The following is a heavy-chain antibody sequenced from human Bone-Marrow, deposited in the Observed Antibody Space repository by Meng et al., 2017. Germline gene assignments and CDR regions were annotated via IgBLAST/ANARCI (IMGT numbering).Heavy chain of an antibody. Sequence: VQPVESGGGVVQPGRSLRLSCAASGFTFSSYWMHWVRQAPGKGLVWVSRINTDGGGTNYADSVKGRFTISRDNAKNTLYLQINSLRAEDTAVYYCGRGSPTDYRGQGTLVTVSS. CDR1: GFTFSSYW. V-gene: IGHV3-74*02. J-gene: IGHJ4*02. CDR2: INTDGGGT. CDR3: GRGSPTDY.